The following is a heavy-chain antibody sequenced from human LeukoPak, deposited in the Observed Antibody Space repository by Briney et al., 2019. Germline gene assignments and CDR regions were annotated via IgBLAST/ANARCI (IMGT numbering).Heavy chain of an antibody. CDR2: IYYSGST. CDR3: ARVGYNWNVRDMDV. CDR1: GFTFSSYA. J-gene: IGHJ6*03. D-gene: IGHD1-20*01. Sequence: GSLRLSCAASGFTFSSYAMSWVRQAPGKGLEWIGYIYYSGSTNYNPSLKSRVTISVDTSKNQFSLKLSSVTAADTAVYYCARVGYNWNVRDMDVWGKGTTVTVSS. V-gene: IGHV4-59*01.